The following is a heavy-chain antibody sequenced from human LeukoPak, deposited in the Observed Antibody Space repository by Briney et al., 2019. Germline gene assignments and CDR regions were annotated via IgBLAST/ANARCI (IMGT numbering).Heavy chain of an antibody. Sequence: PSETLSLTCTFSGVSISSDGYYWGWVRQPPGKGLEWIGTVYYSGTYYNPSLKSRVTVSVDTSKNQFSLKLRSVTAADTAMYYCARIGGSRVFGDYWGQGILVTVSS. J-gene: IGHJ4*02. CDR3: ARIGGSRVFGDY. D-gene: IGHD2-15*01. V-gene: IGHV4-39*01. CDR2: VYYSGT. CDR1: GVSISSDGYY.